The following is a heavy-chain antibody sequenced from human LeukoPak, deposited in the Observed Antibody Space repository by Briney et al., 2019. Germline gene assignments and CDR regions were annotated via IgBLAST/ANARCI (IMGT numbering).Heavy chain of an antibody. D-gene: IGHD6-13*01. V-gene: IGHV4-61*02. J-gene: IGHJ3*02. CDR3: ASSSWRGGAFDI. Sequence: SQTLSLTCTVSGGSISSGSYYWSWIRQPAGKGLEWIGRIYTSGSTNYNPSPKSRVTISVDTSKNQFSLKLSSVTAADTAVYYCASSSWRGGAFDIWGQGTMVTVSS. CDR1: GGSISSGSYY. CDR2: IYTSGST.